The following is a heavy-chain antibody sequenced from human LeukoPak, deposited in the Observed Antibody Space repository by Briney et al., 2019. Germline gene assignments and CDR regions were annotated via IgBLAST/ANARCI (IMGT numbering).Heavy chain of an antibody. J-gene: IGHJ3*02. CDR2: ISYDGSNK. V-gene: IGHV3-30*04. CDR1: GFTFSSYA. CDR3: ARGASRGWAFDI. Sequence: PGGSLRLSCAASGFTFSSYAMHWVRQAPGKGLEWVAVISYDGSNKYYADPVKGRFTISRDNSKNTLYLQMNSLRAEDTAVYYCARGASRGWAFDIWGQGTMVTVSS.